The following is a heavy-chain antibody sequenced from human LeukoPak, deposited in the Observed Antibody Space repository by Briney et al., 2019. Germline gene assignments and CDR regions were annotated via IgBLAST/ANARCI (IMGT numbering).Heavy chain of an antibody. D-gene: IGHD3-3*01. CDR3: ARDRDYDFWSGYYSGYNWFDP. Sequence: ASVKVSCKASGYTFTSSGVSWVRQAPGQGLEWMGWISACNGNTNYAQKLQGRVTMTTDTSTSTAYMELRSLRSDDTAVYYCARDRDYDFWSGYYSGYNWFDPWGQGTLVTVSS. J-gene: IGHJ5*02. CDR1: GYTFTSSG. V-gene: IGHV1-18*01. CDR2: ISACNGNT.